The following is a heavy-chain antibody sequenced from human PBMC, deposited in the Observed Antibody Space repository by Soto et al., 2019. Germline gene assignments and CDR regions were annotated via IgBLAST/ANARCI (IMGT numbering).Heavy chain of an antibody. J-gene: IGHJ4*02. Sequence: LRLSCAASGFTFSSYAMIWVRQAPGKVLEWVSAISGSGGSTYYADSVKGRFTISRDNSKNTLYLQMNSLRAEDTAVYYCAKDHNWNYLGYFDYWGQGTLVTVSS. CDR3: AKDHNWNYLGYFDY. CDR2: ISGSGGST. CDR1: GFTFSSYA. D-gene: IGHD1-7*01. V-gene: IGHV3-23*01.